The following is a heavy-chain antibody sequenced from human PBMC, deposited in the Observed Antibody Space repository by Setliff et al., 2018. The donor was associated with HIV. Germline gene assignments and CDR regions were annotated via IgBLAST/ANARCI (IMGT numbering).Heavy chain of an antibody. J-gene: IGHJ4*02. CDR3: ARSPGDYLFDY. V-gene: IGHV1-69*02. Sequence: SVKVSCKASGGTFSSYTISWVRQAPGQGLEWMGRIIPILGIANYAQKFQGRVTITTDESTSTAYMELSSLRSEDTAVYYCARSPGDYLFDYWGQGTLVTVSS. CDR2: IIPILGIA. D-gene: IGHD4-17*01. CDR1: GGTFSSYT.